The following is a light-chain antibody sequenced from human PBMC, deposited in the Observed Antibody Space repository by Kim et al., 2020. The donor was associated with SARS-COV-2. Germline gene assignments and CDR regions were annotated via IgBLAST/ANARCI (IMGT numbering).Light chain of an antibody. Sequence: GRTLPISCTRSSGSRAGKEVRGDQERPHSAPTTVIYEDNQRPSGVPDRFSGSSDSSSNSASLTISGLKTEDEADYFCQSYDSSNQVFGGGTQLTVL. V-gene: IGLV6-57*03. CDR1: SGSRAGKE. CDR2: EDN. CDR3: QSYDSSNQV. J-gene: IGLJ2*01.